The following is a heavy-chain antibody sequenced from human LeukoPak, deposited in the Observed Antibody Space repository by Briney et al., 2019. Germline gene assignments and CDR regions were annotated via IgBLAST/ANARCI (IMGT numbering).Heavy chain of an antibody. D-gene: IGHD5-12*01. CDR2: IYYSGSA. CDR1: GDSISSGGYY. CDR3: ARDYSRGYAWFDP. J-gene: IGHJ5*02. Sequence: PSETLSLTCTVSGDSISSGGYYWSWIRQHPGKGLEWIGYIYYSGSAYYNPFLKSRVSISVDTSKNQFFLKLTSVTAADTALYFCARDYSRGYAWFDPWGQGILVTVSS. V-gene: IGHV4-31*03.